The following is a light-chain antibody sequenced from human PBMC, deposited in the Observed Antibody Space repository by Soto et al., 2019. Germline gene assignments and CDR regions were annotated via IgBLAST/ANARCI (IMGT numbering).Light chain of an antibody. V-gene: IGKV3-15*01. CDR2: DTS. CDR3: QQYNHWRSIS. CDR1: QSVHNF. Sequence: EMVLTQSSATLSLSPGERATLSCRASQSVHNFLAWYQHKPGQAPRLLIYDTSTRAADIPARFSGSGSGTDFTLTISSLQSEDFAVYYCQQYNHWRSISFGQGTRLEI. J-gene: IGKJ5*01.